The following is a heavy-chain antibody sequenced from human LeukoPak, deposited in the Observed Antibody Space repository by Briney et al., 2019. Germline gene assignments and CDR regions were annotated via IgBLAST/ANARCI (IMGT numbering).Heavy chain of an antibody. CDR2: ISSSSSTI. CDR1: GFTFSSYS. V-gene: IGHV3-48*01. Sequence: GGSLRLSCAASGFTFSSYSMNWVRQAPGKGLEWVSYISSSSSTIYYADSVKGRFTISRDNAKNSLYVQMNSLRAEDTAVYYCARDPGIAVAHYPYYYYYGMDVWGQGTTVTVSS. J-gene: IGHJ6*02. CDR3: ARDPGIAVAHYPYYYYYGMDV. D-gene: IGHD6-19*01.